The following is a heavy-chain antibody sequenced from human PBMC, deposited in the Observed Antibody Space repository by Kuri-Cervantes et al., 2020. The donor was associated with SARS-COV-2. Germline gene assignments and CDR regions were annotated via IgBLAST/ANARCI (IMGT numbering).Heavy chain of an antibody. J-gene: IGHJ6*03. CDR1: GFTFSSYA. V-gene: IGHV3-30-3*01. CDR2: ISYDGSNK. Sequence: GGSLRLSCAAFGFTFSSYAMHWVRQAPGKGLEWVAVISYDGSNKYYADSVKGRFTISRDNSKNTLYLQMNSLRAEDTAVYYCASSGLWSGLYYYYMDVWGKGTTVTVSS. CDR3: ASSGLWSGLYYYYMDV. D-gene: IGHD3-3*01.